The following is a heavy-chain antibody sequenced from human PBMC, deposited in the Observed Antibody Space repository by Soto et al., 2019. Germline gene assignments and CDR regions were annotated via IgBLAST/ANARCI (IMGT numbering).Heavy chain of an antibody. Sequence: QVQLQESGPGLVKPSQTLSLTCTVSGGSISSGGYYWSWIRQHPGKGLEWIGYIYSSGSTFYNPSLKRRVTISVDTSKNQFSLNLTSVTAADTAVYYCARVLWSTVSPTRDSWFAPWGQGALVTVSS. CDR2: IYSSGST. CDR3: ARVLWSTVSPTRDSWFAP. J-gene: IGHJ5*02. D-gene: IGHD4-17*01. CDR1: GGSISSGGYY. V-gene: IGHV4-31*03.